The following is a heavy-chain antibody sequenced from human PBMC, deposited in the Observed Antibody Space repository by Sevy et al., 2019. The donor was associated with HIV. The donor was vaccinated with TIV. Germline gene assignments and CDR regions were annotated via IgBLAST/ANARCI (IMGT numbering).Heavy chain of an antibody. J-gene: IGHJ4*02. Sequence: GGSLRLSCAASGFTFSSYSMNWVRQAPGKGLEWVSYISSSSTTIYYADSVKGRFTISRDNAKNSLYLQMNSLRDEDTAGYYCARGYTGYDVGPLDYWGQGTLVTVSS. V-gene: IGHV3-48*02. D-gene: IGHD5-12*01. CDR2: ISSSSTTI. CDR1: GFTFSSYS. CDR3: ARGYTGYDVGPLDY.